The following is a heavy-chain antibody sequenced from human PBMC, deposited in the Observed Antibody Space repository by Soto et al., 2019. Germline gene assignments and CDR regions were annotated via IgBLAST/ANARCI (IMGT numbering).Heavy chain of an antibody. Sequence: SETLSLTCTVSGGSISSGDYYWSWIRQPPGKGLEWIGYIYYSGSTYYNPSLKSRVTISVDTSKNQFSLKLSSVSAAVTAVYYCAREMTRTESNYWGQGTLFTVS. D-gene: IGHD1-7*01. CDR2: IYYSGST. CDR1: GGSISSGDYY. CDR3: AREMTRTESNY. V-gene: IGHV4-30-4*01. J-gene: IGHJ4*02.